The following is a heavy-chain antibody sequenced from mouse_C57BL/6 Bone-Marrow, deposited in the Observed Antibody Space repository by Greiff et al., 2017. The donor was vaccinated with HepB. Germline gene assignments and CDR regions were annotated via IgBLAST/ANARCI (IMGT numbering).Heavy chain of an antibody. CDR2: ISSGSSTI. CDR1: GFTFSDYG. V-gene: IGHV5-17*01. CDR3: ARCPSFDY. J-gene: IGHJ2*01. Sequence: EVKLMESGGGLVKPGGSLKLSCAASGFTFSDYGMHWVRQAPEKGLEWVAYISSGSSTIYYADTVKGRFTISRDNAKNTLFLQLTSLRSEDTAMYYCARCPSFDYWGQGTTLTVSS.